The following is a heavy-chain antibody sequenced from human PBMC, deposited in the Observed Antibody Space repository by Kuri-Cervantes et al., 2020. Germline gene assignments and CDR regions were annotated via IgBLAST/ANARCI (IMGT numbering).Heavy chain of an antibody. D-gene: IGHD6-19*01. CDR3: ARRSGYYYGMDV. CDR1: GFTFSDYY. J-gene: IGHJ6*02. CDR2: ISNSGTTI. V-gene: IGHV3-11*04. Sequence: GESLKISCAASGFTFSDYYMSWIRQAPGKGLEWISYISNSGTTIYYAADSVKGRFTLSRDNAENSLYLQMNSLRAEDTAVYYCARRSGYYYGMDVWGQGTTVTVSS.